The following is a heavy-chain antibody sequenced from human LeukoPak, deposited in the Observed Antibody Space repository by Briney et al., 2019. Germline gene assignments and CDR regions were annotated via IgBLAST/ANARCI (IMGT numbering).Heavy chain of an antibody. CDR1: GYTFTGYY. Sequence: ASVKVSCKASGYTFTGYYMHWVRQAPGQGLERMGGINPNSGGTNYAQKFQGRVTMTRDTSISTAYMELSRLRSDDTAVYYCARDSIGDSSGYPYFDYWGQGTLVTVSS. CDR2: INPNSGGT. V-gene: IGHV1-2*02. D-gene: IGHD3-22*01. CDR3: ARDSIGDSSGYPYFDY. J-gene: IGHJ4*02.